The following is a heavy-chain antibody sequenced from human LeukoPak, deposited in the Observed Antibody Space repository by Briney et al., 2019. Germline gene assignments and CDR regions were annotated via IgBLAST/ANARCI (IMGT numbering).Heavy chain of an antibody. CDR1: GGSISSGGYS. CDR2: IYHSGGT. D-gene: IGHD1-26*01. J-gene: IGHJ5*01. V-gene: IGHV4-30-2*01. Sequence: PSETPSLTCAVSGGSISSGGYSWSWIRQPPGKGLEWIGYIYHSGGTYYNPSLKSRVTISVDRSKNQFSLKLTSVTAADTAVYYWARELPGSVGAIDSWGQETLVTVSS. CDR3: ARELPGSVGAIDS.